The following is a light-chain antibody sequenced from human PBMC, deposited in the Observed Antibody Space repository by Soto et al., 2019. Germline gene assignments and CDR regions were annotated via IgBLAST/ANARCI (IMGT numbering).Light chain of an antibody. V-gene: IGKV1-5*01. CDR1: QSIRSW. CDR2: DAS. Sequence: DIQMTQSPSTLSASVGDRVTITRRASQSIRSWLAWYQQKPGKAPQLLIYDASNLESGVPSRFSGSGSGTEFTLTISSLQPDDFATYYCQQYDSFSKTFGRGTKVDIK. J-gene: IGKJ1*01. CDR3: QQYDSFSKT.